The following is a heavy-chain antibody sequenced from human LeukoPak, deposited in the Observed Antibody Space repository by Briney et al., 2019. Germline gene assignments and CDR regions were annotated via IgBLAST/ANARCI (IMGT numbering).Heavy chain of an antibody. V-gene: IGHV3-30*18. CDR2: ISYDGSNK. CDR1: GFTFSSYG. CDR3: AKDRYYCSGGSCYPCIDY. Sequence: GRSLRLSCAASGFTFSSYGMHWVRQAPGKGLEWVAVISYDGSNKYYADSVKGRFTISRDNSKNTLYLQMNSLRAEDTAVYYCAKDRYYCSGGSCYPCIDYWGQGTLVTVSS. D-gene: IGHD2-15*01. J-gene: IGHJ4*02.